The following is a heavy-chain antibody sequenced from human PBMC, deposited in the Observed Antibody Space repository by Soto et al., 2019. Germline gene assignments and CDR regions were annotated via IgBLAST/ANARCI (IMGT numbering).Heavy chain of an antibody. J-gene: IGHJ6*02. V-gene: IGHV1-18*04. CDR1: GNTFMNHG. CDR3: ATLRTSGYHTHYFFGMDV. D-gene: IGHD3-22*01. Sequence: QAHLEQSGPEVRKPGASVKVACRASGNTFMNHGISWVRQAPGQGLEWMGWISPYNDNTNYAQKFQGRVSMTTDISTSTAYMELRSLRSDDTAVYYCATLRTSGYHTHYFFGMDVWGQGTTVAVSS. CDR2: ISPYNDNT.